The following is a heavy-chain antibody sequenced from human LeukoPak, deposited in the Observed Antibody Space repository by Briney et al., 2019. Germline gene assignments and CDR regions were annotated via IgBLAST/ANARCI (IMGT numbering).Heavy chain of an antibody. CDR2: INHSGST. D-gene: IGHD1-26*01. J-gene: IGHJ4*02. CDR1: GGSFSGYY. V-gene: IGHV4-34*01. Sequence: SETLSLTCAVYGGSFSGYYWSWIRQPPGKGLECIGEINHSGSTNSNPSLKSRVTISEDTSNNQFSLKLSAVTAADTAVYYCARELKFSYIVGATGFDHWGQGTLVTVSS. CDR3: ARELKFSYIVGATGFDH.